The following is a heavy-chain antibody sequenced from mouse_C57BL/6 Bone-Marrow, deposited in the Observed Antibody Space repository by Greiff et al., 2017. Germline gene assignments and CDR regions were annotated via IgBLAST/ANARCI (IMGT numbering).Heavy chain of an antibody. J-gene: IGHJ1*03. D-gene: IGHD4-1*01. CDR3: ARQSGTGWYFDV. CDR2: IYPRSGNT. CDR1: GYTFTSYG. Sequence: VQLQESGAELARPGASVKLSCKASGYTFTSYGISWVKQRTGQGLEWIGEIYPRSGNTYYNEKFKGKATLTADKSSSTAYMERRSLTSEDSAVYFCARQSGTGWYFDVWGTGTTVTVSS. V-gene: IGHV1-81*01.